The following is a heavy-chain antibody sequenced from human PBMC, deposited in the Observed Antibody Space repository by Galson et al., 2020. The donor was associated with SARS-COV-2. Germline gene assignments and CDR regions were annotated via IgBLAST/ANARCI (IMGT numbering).Heavy chain of an antibody. Sequence: GESLKISCSAAGFTFETYWMTWVRQAPGKGLEWVANMKGDGSEKNYVDSVKGRFIISRDNAKNSLYLQMNSLRVEDTAVYYCAKGGHFDYWGQGNLVIVSS. CDR3: AKGGHFDY. V-gene: IGHV3-7*05. J-gene: IGHJ4*02. CDR1: GFTFETYW. D-gene: IGHD5-12*01. CDR2: MKGDGSEK.